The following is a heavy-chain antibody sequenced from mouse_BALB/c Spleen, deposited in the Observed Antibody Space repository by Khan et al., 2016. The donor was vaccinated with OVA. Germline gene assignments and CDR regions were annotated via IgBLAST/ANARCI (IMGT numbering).Heavy chain of an antibody. CDR2: IAPANGNT. V-gene: IGHV14-3*02. CDR1: GFNIKDTY. Sequence: VQLKQSGAELVKPGASVRLSCTASGFNIKDTYIHWVKQRPEQGLEWIGRIAPANGNTKYDPKFQDKATITSDTSSNTSYLQLSSLTSEDTAVDDGAHPSYDPRFFEVWGAGTTVTVSS. D-gene: IGHD2-3*01. J-gene: IGHJ1*01. CDR3: AHPSYDPRFFEV.